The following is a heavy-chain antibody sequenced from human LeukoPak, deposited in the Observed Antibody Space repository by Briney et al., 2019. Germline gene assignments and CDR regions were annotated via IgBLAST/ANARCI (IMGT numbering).Heavy chain of an antibody. D-gene: IGHD3-10*01. CDR1: GFTFSSYA. CDR2: ISGSGGST. CDR3: AKSVRGVINGFDI. V-gene: IGHV3-23*01. J-gene: IGHJ3*02. Sequence: PGGSLRLSCAASGFTFSSYAMSWVRQAPGKRLEWVSAISGSGGSTYYADSVKGRFTISRDNSKNTLYLQMNSLRAEDTAVYYCAKSVRGVINGFDIWGQGTMVTVSS.